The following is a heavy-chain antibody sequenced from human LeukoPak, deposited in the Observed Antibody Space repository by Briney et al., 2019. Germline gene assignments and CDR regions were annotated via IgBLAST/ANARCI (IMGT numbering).Heavy chain of an antibody. CDR2: ITGGGFVS. CDR1: GFTFSSYA. CDR3: ARDLTGNVFDY. D-gene: IGHD2-8*02. J-gene: IGHJ4*02. V-gene: IGHV3-23*01. Sequence: GGSLRLSCAASGFTFSSYAMTWVRQSPGMGLEWVATITGGGFVSFYADSVKGRFTISRDNAKNTLYLQMNSLRAEDTAVYYCARDLTGNVFDYWGQGTLVTVSS.